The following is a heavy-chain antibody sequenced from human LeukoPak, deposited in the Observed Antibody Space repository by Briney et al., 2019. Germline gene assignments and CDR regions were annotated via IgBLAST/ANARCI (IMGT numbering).Heavy chain of an antibody. CDR3: TTAYYYGSGSSEH. CDR2: ISWDGGGT. J-gene: IGHJ1*01. CDR1: GFTFDDYT. V-gene: IGHV3-43*01. Sequence: GGSLRLSCAASGFTFDDYTMHWVRQAPGKGLEWVSLISWDGGGTYYADSVKGRFTISRDNSKNSLYLQMNSLKTEDTAVYYCTTAYYYGSGSSEHWGQGTLVTVSS. D-gene: IGHD3-10*01.